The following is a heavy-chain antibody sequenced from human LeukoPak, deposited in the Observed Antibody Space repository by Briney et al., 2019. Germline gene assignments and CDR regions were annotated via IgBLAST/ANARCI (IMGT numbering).Heavy chain of an antibody. CDR1: GFTFDDYA. Sequence: PGRSLRLSCAASGFTFDDYAMHWVRQAPGKGLEWVSGFSWNSGSIGYADSVKGRFTISRDNSKNTLYLQMNSLRAEDTAVYYCARVEIVAMSNGYFDYWGQGTLVTVSS. CDR2: FSWNSGSI. CDR3: ARVEIVAMSNGYFDY. J-gene: IGHJ4*02. D-gene: IGHD5-12*01. V-gene: IGHV3-9*01.